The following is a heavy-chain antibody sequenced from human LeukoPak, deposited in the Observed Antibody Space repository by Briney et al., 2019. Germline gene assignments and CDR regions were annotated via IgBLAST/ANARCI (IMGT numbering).Heavy chain of an antibody. V-gene: IGHV3-64D*06. CDR1: GFTFSSYA. J-gene: IGHJ4*02. D-gene: IGHD6-13*01. Sequence: TGGSLRLSCSATGFTFSSYAMHWVRQAPGKGLEYVSAISSNGGSTYYADSVKGRFTISRDNFKNTLYLQMSSLRPEDTAVYYCVKDSSSWYYFDSWGQGTLVTVSS. CDR3: VKDSSSWYYFDS. CDR2: ISSNGGST.